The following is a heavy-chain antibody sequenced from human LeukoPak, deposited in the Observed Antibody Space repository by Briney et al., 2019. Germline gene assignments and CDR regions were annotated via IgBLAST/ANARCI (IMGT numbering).Heavy chain of an antibody. CDR2: IGKTGGTT. D-gene: IGHD2-2*02. V-gene: IGHV3-48*04. CDR3: ARVARQGGVDPGAIGDLWFDP. Sequence: GGSLRLSCVASETTFSNYSMAWVRQAPGKGLEWVSYIGKTGGTTYYADSVRGRFTMSRDNAKNSLYLQVDRLRVDDTALYYCARVARQGGVDPGAIGDLWFDPWGQGTLVTVSS. CDR1: ETTFSNYS. J-gene: IGHJ5*02.